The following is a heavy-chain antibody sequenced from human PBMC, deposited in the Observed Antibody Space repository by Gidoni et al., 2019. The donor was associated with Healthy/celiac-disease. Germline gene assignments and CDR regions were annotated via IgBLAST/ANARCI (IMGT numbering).Heavy chain of an antibody. CDR3: ARGGNYDYIWGSYRFFDY. V-gene: IGHV4-59*01. CDR1: GGSISSYY. J-gene: IGHJ4*02. Sequence: QVQLQESGPGLVKPSETPSLTCPVPGGSISSYYWSWIRQPPGKGLEWIGYIYYSGSTNYNPSLKSRVTISVDTSKNQFSLKLSSVTAADTAVYYCARGGNYDYIWGSYRFFDYWGQGTLVTVSS. CDR2: IYYSGST. D-gene: IGHD3-16*02.